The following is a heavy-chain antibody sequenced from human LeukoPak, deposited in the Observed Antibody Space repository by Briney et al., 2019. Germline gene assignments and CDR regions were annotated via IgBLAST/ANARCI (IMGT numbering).Heavy chain of an antibody. Sequence: PSETLSLTCAVSGGSISSGGYSWSWIRQPPGKGLEWIGYIYHSGSTYYNPSLKSRVTISVDTSKNQFSLKLSSVTAADTAVYYCARGQIGDYVWGSYSAFDYWGQGTLVTVSS. CDR2: IYHSGST. CDR3: ARGQIGDYVWGSYSAFDY. CDR1: GGSISSGGYS. J-gene: IGHJ4*02. D-gene: IGHD3-16*01. V-gene: IGHV4-30-2*01.